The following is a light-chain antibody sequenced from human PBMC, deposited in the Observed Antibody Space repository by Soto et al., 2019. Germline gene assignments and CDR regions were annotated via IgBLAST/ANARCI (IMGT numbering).Light chain of an antibody. CDR1: QSVSSSY. V-gene: IGKV3-20*01. J-gene: IGKJ1*01. Sequence: EIVLTQSPGPLSLSPGERATLSCRASQSVSSSYLAWYQQKPGQAPRLLIYGASSRATDIPDRFSGSGSGTDFTLTISRLEPEDFAVYYCQQYGSSPLVTFGQGTKVEIK. CDR2: GAS. CDR3: QQYGSSPLVT.